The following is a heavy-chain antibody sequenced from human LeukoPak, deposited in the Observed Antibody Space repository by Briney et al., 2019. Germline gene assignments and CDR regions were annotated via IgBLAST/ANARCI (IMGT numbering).Heavy chain of an antibody. CDR3: ARDPYYGDYVV. D-gene: IGHD4-17*01. CDR2: ISSSGSSTI. Sequence: PGGSLRLSCAASGFTFSSHEMNWVRQAPGKGLEWVSYISSSGSSTIYYADSVKGRFTTSRDNAKNSLYLQMNSLRAEDTAVYYCARDPYYGDYVVWGQGTLVTVSS. CDR1: GFTFSSHE. V-gene: IGHV3-48*03. J-gene: IGHJ4*02.